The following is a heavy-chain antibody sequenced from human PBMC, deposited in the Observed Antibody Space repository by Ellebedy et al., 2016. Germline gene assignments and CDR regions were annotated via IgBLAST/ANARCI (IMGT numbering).Heavy chain of an antibody. Sequence: SETLSLTCTVSGGSISSGGYYWSWIRQHPGKGLEWIGYIYYSGSTRYNPSLKSRVTISVGTSKNQFSLKLSSVTAADTAVYYCARGRGRVTSTPYSYYGMDVWGQGTTVTVSS. V-gene: IGHV4-31*03. D-gene: IGHD5-18*01. CDR2: IYYSGST. CDR1: GGSISSGGYY. J-gene: IGHJ6*02. CDR3: ARGRGRVTSTPYSYYGMDV.